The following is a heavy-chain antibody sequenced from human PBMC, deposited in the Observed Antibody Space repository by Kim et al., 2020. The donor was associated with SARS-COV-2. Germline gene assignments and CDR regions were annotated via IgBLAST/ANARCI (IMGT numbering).Heavy chain of an antibody. V-gene: IGHV3-15*01. Sequence: APVKGRFTISRDDSKNTLYLQMNSLKAEDTAVYYCTTDLTESSGRNWFDPWGQGTLVTVSS. D-gene: IGHD3-22*01. J-gene: IGHJ5*02. CDR3: TTDLTESSGRNWFDP.